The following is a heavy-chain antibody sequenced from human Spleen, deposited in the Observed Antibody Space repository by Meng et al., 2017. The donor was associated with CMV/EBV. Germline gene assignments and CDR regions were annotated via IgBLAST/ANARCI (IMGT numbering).Heavy chain of an antibody. V-gene: IGHV3-49*04. CDR1: GFTFGDYA. CDR2: IRSIPYGGTT. Sequence: GESLKISCTASGFTFGDYAMNWVRQAPGKGLEWVGFIRSIPYGGTTEYAASVKGRFTISRDDSKSIAYLQMNSLKTEDTAVYYCGMGYCSSTSCQRIYWDQGTLVTVSS. CDR3: GMGYCSSTSCQRIY. J-gene: IGHJ4*02. D-gene: IGHD2-2*01.